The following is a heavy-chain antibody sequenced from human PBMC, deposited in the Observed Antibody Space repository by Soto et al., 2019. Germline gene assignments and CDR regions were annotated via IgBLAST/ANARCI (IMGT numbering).Heavy chain of an antibody. CDR1: GNTFASHG. V-gene: IGHV1-18*01. D-gene: IGHD3-10*01. J-gene: IGHJ4*02. CDR2: ISGFNGQT. CDR3: ARVEPRGVAVVRDY. Sequence: ASVKVSCKASGNTFASHGFSWVRQAPGQGLEWMGWISGFNGQTNYALKFQGRVTLTTDASTSTAYMKLRSLRSDDTAVYFCARVEPRGVAVVRDYWGQGTLVTVSS.